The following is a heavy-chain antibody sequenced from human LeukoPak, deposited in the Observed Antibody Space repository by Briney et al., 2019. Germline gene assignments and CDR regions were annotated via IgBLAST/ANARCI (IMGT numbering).Heavy chain of an antibody. CDR3: ARAGYSSGWYVFDY. Sequence: ASVKVSCKASGYTFTGYYMHWVRQAPGQGLERMGWINPNSGGTNYAQKFQGWVTMTRDTSISTAYMELSRLRSDDTAVYYCARAGYSSGWYVFDYWGQGTLVTVSS. D-gene: IGHD6-19*01. CDR2: INPNSGGT. CDR1: GYTFTGYY. V-gene: IGHV1-2*04. J-gene: IGHJ4*02.